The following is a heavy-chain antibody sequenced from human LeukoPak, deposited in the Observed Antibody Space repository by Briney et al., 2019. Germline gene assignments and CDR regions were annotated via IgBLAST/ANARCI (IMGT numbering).Heavy chain of an antibody. D-gene: IGHD5-12*01. CDR2: ISSSCGST. CDR3: AKGAATMGDC. Sequence: GRSLRLSCAASAFTVSSHAKSWVGKSPRKGLDLFSGISSSCGSTYYADSEKFRLTISIDNSKNTLYLQMNSLRGEDTAVYYCAKGAATMGDCWGQGILVTVS. V-gene: IGHV3-23*01. CDR1: AFTVSSHA. J-gene: IGHJ4*02.